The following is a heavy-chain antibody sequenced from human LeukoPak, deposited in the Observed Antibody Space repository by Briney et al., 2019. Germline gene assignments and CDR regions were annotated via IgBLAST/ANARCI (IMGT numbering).Heavy chain of an antibody. CDR3: AKANWVSNADAVW. V-gene: IGHV3-23*01. CDR1: GFSFSNYA. D-gene: IGHD1-1*01. CDR2: IRGAGET. J-gene: IGHJ4*02. Sequence: GGSLRLSCAASGFSFSNYAMSWVRQAPARGPEWVSSIRGAGETFYADSVKGRFSLSRDDSRNTVYLQLNNLRVEDTAIYYCAKANWVSNADAVWWGQGAQVTVSS.